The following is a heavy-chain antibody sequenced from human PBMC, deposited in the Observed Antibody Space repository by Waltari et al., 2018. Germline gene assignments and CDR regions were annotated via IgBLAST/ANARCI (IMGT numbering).Heavy chain of an antibody. CDR3: ARGGGCTNGVCPHYYYYYMDV. D-gene: IGHD2-8*01. Sequence: QVQLQESGPGLVKPSETLSLTCTVSGGSISSYYWSWIRQPPGKGLEWSGYIYYRGSTNYNPSLKSRVTISVDTSKNQFSLKLSSVTAADTAVYYCARGGGCTNGVCPHYYYYYMDVWGKGTTVTVSS. V-gene: IGHV4-59*01. CDR1: GGSISSYY. CDR2: IYYRGST. J-gene: IGHJ6*03.